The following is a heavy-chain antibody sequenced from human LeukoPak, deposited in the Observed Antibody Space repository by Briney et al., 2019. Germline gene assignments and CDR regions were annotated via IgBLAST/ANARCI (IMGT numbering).Heavy chain of an antibody. CDR1: GGTFSSYA. CDR2: IIPIFGTA. J-gene: IGHJ5*02. D-gene: IGHD3-22*01. CDR3: ARARPCYYDSSGYYQAPELGWFDP. V-gene: IGHV1-69*05. Sequence: GASVKVSCKASGGTFSSYAISWVRQAPGQGLEWMGGIIPIFGTANYAQKFQGRVTITTDESTSTAYMALSSLRSEDTAVYYCARARPCYYDSSGYYQAPELGWFDPWGQGTLVTVSS.